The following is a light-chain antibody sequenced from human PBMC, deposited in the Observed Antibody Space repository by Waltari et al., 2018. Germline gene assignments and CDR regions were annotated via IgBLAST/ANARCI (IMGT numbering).Light chain of an antibody. Sequence: QSALTQPASVSGSPGQSITISCTGTSSDVGNYNLVSWYQQHPGKAPKLMIYEGSKRPSGVSNRFYGSKSGNTASLTIPGLQVEDEAEYYCCSYVGSSSWVCGGGTELTVL. CDR2: EGS. CDR1: SSDVGNYNL. CDR3: CSYVGSSSWV. V-gene: IGLV2-23*01. J-gene: IGLJ3*02.